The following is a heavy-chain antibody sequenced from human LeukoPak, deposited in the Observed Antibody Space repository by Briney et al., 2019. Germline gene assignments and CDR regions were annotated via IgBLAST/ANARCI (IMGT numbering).Heavy chain of an antibody. J-gene: IGHJ3*02. CDR2: IYPSDSDT. D-gene: IGHD3-22*01. V-gene: IGHV5-51*01. CDR3: ARHLSSGSPESTFDI. Sequence: GESMKISCNASGYIFSTYFIAWVRQMPAKGLEWVGSIYPSDSDTRHSPSFQGQVTITADESISTAYLQWSSLKTSDTAMYYCARHLSSGSPESTFDIWGQGTMVTVSS. CDR1: GYIFSTYF.